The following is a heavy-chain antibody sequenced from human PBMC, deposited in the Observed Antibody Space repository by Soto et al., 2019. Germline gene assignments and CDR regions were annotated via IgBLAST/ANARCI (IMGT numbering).Heavy chain of an antibody. CDR2: IIPIFGTA. J-gene: IGHJ6*02. V-gene: IGHV1-69*06. Sequence: ATSVKVSCKASGGTFSSYAISWARQAPGQGPEWMGGIIPIFGTANYAQKFQGRVTITADKSTSTAYMELSSLRSEDTAVYYCARDMRDCSSTSCAAYYYYYGMDVWGQGTTVTVAS. CDR3: ARDMRDCSSTSCAAYYYYYGMDV. CDR1: GGTFSSYA. D-gene: IGHD2-2*01.